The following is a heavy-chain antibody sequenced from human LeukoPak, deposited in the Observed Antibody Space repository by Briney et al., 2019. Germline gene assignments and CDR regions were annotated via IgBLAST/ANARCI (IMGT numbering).Heavy chain of an antibody. J-gene: IGHJ6*03. Sequence: ASVEVSCKASGYTFTSYGISWVRQAPGQGLEWMGWISAYNGNTNYAQKLQGRVTMTTDTSSSTAYMELRSLRSDDTAVYYCARDQETGTNAYYYYYMDVWGKGTTVTVSS. CDR2: ISAYNGNT. CDR1: GYTFTSYG. CDR3: ARDQETGTNAYYYYYMDV. D-gene: IGHD1-7*01. V-gene: IGHV1-18*01.